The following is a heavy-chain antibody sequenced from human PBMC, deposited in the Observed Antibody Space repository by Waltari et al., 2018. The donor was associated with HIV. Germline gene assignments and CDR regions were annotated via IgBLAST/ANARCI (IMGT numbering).Heavy chain of an antibody. V-gene: IGHV1-3*01. J-gene: IGHJ6*02. Sequence: QVQLVQSGAEVKKPGASVKVSCKASGYTFTSYAMHWVRQAPGQRLEGMGWINAGNGNTKYSQKFQGRVTITRDTSASTAYMELSSLRSEDTAVYYCAREGIFTIFGVVIIYYYGMDVWGQGTTVTVSS. D-gene: IGHD3-3*01. CDR3: AREGIFTIFGVVIIYYYGMDV. CDR2: INAGNGNT. CDR1: GYTFTSYA.